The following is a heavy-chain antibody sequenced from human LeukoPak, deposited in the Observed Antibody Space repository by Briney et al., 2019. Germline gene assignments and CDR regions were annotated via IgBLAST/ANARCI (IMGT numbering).Heavy chain of an antibody. CDR3: ARDPHKYCSGGSCYSY. CDR2: IYTSGST. D-gene: IGHD2-15*01. Sequence: PSETLSLTCTVSGGSISSYYWSWIRQPAGKGLEWIGCIYTSGSTNYNPSLKSRVTMSVDTSKNQFSLKLSSVTAADTAVYYCARDPHKYCSGGSCYSYWGQGTLVTVSS. J-gene: IGHJ4*02. V-gene: IGHV4-4*07. CDR1: GGSISSYY.